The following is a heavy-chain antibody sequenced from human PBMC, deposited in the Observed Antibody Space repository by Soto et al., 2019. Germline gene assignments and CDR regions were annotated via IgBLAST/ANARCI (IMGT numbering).Heavy chain of an antibody. Sequence: PGGSLRLSCAVSGFTVSSIYMAWVRQAPGRGLEWVSLIYSAGSTYYADSVKGRFTISRDNSKNTLYLQMNSLRAEDTAVYYCARDRSSGSYYGGLGPWGQGTLVTVSS. D-gene: IGHD3-10*01. CDR3: ARDRSSGSYYGGLGP. CDR2: IYSAGST. J-gene: IGHJ5*02. CDR1: GFTVSSIY. V-gene: IGHV3-66*01.